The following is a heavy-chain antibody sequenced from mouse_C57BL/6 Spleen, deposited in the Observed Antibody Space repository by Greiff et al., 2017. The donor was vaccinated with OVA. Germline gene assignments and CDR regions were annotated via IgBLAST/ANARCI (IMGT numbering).Heavy chain of an antibody. J-gene: IGHJ4*01. Sequence: VQLQQSGPELVKPGASVKIPCKASGYTFTDYNMDWVKQSHGKSLEWIGDINPNNGGTIYNQKFKGKATLTVDKSSSTAYMELRSLTSEDTAVYCCAKHYGSSGDAMDYWGQGTSVTVSS. V-gene: IGHV1-18*01. D-gene: IGHD1-1*01. CDR3: AKHYGSSGDAMDY. CDR2: INPNNGGT. CDR1: GYTFTDYN.